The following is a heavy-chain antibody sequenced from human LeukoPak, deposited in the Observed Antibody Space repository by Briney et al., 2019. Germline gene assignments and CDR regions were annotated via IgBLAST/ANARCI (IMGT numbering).Heavy chain of an antibody. CDR2: VDPEDGET. J-gene: IGHJ3*02. CDR1: GYTFTDYH. CDR3: ATRDSSGTGGAFDI. Sequence: ASVKVSCKVSGYTFTDYHMHWVQQAPGKGLEWMGLVDPEDGETIYAEKFQGRVTITADTSTDTAYMELSSLRSEDTAVYYCATRDSSGTGGAFDIWGQGTMVTVSS. D-gene: IGHD3-22*01. V-gene: IGHV1-69-2*01.